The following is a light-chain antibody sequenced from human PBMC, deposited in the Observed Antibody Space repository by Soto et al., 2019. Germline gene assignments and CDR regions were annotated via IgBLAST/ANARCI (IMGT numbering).Light chain of an antibody. J-gene: IGKJ2*01. CDR2: DAS. Sequence: EIVLTQSPATLSLSPGERATLSCRASQSVSIYLAWYQQKPGQAPRLLIYDASNRATGIPARFSGSGSGTDFTLTFSSLEPEDFAVYYCQQRSNWPPLYTFGQGTKLEIK. CDR3: QQRSNWPPLYT. V-gene: IGKV3-11*01. CDR1: QSVSIY.